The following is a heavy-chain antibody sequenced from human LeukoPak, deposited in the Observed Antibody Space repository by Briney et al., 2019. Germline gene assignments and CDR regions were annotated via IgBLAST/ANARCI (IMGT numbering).Heavy chain of an antibody. CDR3: AKSGRGDCSGGTCINWFDP. CDR1: GFSFSTYA. J-gene: IGHJ5*02. V-gene: IGHV3-23*01. D-gene: IGHD2-15*01. Sequence: GGSLRLSCAASGFSFSTYAMSWVRQAPGKGLEWVSSIGGSAGTTYYADSVKGRFTISRDNSKNTLFLQMNSLRADDTAVYYCAKSGRGDCSGGTCINWFDPWGQGTLVTVSS. CDR2: IGGSAGTT.